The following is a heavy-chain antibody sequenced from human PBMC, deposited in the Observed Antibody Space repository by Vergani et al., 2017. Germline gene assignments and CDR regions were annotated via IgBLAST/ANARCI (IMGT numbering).Heavy chain of an antibody. CDR3: TTAWGLYYLHGEYFQY. V-gene: IGHV3-23*01. Sequence: EVQLLESGGGLVQPGGSRRLSCAGAGFTFDTYTMAYVRQAPCKGLEWVATISSGGGDIFYADSVKGRFTISRDNSKNTLFLQMNSLKDEDTAVYYCTTAWGLYYLHGEYFQYWGRGTLVSVSS. CDR1: GFTFDTYT. J-gene: IGHJ1*01. CDR2: ISSGGGDI. D-gene: IGHD3-10*01.